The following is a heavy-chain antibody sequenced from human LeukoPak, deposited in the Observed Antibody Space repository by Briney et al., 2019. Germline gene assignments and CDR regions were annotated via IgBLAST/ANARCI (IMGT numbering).Heavy chain of an antibody. V-gene: IGHV3-23*01. Sequence: PGRSLRLSCAASGFTFDDYAMSWVRQAPGKGLEWVSAISGSGGSTYYADSVKGRFTISRDNSKNTLYLQMNSLRAEDTAVYYCAKRFDSSGYYDYWGQGTLVTVSS. D-gene: IGHD3-22*01. CDR3: AKRFDSSGYYDY. J-gene: IGHJ4*02. CDR1: GFTFDDYA. CDR2: ISGSGGST.